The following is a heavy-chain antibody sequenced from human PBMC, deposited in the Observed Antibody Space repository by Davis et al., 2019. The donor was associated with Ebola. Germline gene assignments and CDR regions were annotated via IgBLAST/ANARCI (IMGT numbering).Heavy chain of an antibody. CDR3: ARSEEDGYSYGRTIDY. D-gene: IGHD5-12*01. Sequence: PGGSLRLSCAASGFTFYSYGIHWGRQAPGKGLEWLAVAWFDASNKHYVDSVKGRFTISRDNSETTVYLQMNSLRAEDTAVYYCARSEEDGYSYGRTIDYWGQGTLVIVSS. J-gene: IGHJ4*02. CDR2: AWFDASNK. CDR1: GFTFYSYG. V-gene: IGHV3-33*01.